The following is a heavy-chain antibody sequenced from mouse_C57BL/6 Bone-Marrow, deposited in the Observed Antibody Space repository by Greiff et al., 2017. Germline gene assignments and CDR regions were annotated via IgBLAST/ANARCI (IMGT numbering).Heavy chain of an antibody. J-gene: IGHJ3*01. CDR1: GFNIKDYY. Sequence: EVQLQQSGAELVKPGASVKLSCTASGFNIKDYYMHWVKQRTEQGLEWIGRIDPEDGETKYAPKFPGKATITADTSSNTAYLQLSSLTSEDTAVYYCAREGSWFAYWGQGTLVTVSA. CDR2: IDPEDGET. V-gene: IGHV14-2*01. CDR3: AREGSWFAY.